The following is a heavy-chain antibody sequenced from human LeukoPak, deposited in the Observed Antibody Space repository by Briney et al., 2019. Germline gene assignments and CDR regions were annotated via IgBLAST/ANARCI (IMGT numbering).Heavy chain of an antibody. CDR1: GFTFSSCW. D-gene: IGHD3-3*01. CDR3: ARAGSDYDFWSGYYYYMDV. CDR2: IKTDGSSI. Sequence: GGSLRLSCAASGFTFSSCWMYWVRQAPGKGLVWVSRIKTDGSSISYADSVKGRFTISRDNAKNTLYLQMNSLRAEDTAVYYCARAGSDYDFWSGYYYYMDVWGKGTTVTVSS. J-gene: IGHJ6*03. V-gene: IGHV3-74*01.